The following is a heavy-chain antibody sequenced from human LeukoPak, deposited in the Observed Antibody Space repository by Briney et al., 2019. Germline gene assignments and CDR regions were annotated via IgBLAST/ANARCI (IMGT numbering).Heavy chain of an antibody. CDR1: GGSFSGYY. J-gene: IGHJ4*02. V-gene: IGHV4-34*01. Sequence: PSETLSLPCAVYGGSFSGYYWSWIPQPPGKGLEWIGEINHSGSTNYNPSLKSRVTISVDTSKNQFSLELSSVTAADTAVYYCARRPPAVWFGENALDYWGQGTLVTVSS. D-gene: IGHD3-10*01. CDR2: INHSGST. CDR3: ARRPPAVWFGENALDY.